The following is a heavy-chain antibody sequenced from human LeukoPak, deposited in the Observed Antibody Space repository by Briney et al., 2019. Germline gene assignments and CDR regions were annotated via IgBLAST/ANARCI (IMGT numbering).Heavy chain of an antibody. CDR1: GFTFSSYA. CDR3: ARDRCDSGTCYHSVLDY. Sequence: GGSLRLSCAASGFTFSSYAMHWVRQAPGKGLDWVAVISFDGTNHYYADSVKGRFTISRDSSKNTLYLQMNSLRTEDTAVYYCARDRCDSGTCYHSVLDYWGQGTLVTVSS. D-gene: IGHD2-15*01. V-gene: IGHV3-30-3*01. J-gene: IGHJ4*02. CDR2: ISFDGTNH.